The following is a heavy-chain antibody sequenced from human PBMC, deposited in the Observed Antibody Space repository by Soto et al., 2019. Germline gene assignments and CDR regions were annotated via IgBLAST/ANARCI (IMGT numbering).Heavy chain of an antibody. CDR1: GFTFSSYS. Sequence: GGSLRLSCAASGFTFSSYSMNWVRQAPGKGLEWVSSISSSSSYIYYADSVKGRFTISRDNAKNSLYLQMNSLRAEDTAVYYCARDQAAAGTFPAFDPWGQGTLVTVSS. CDR3: ARDQAAAGTFPAFDP. J-gene: IGHJ5*02. CDR2: ISSSSSYI. V-gene: IGHV3-21*01. D-gene: IGHD6-13*01.